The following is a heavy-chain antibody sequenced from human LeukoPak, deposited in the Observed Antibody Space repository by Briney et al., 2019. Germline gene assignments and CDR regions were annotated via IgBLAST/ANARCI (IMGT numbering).Heavy chain of an antibody. D-gene: IGHD3-10*01. J-gene: IGHJ4*02. CDR3: ARDFAREFTIDY. CDR2: ISSSSNII. CDR1: GFTFSSYA. Sequence: AGGSLRLSCAASGFTFSSYAMNWVRQPPGKGLQWVSYISSSSNIIYYADSVEGRFTISRDNAKNSLFLQMNSLRAEDTAVYYCARDFAREFTIDYWGQGTLVTVSS. V-gene: IGHV3-48*01.